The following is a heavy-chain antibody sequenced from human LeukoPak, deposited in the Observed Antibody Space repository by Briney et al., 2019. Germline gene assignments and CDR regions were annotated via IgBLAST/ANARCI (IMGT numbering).Heavy chain of an antibody. D-gene: IGHD5/OR15-5a*01. V-gene: IGHV3-23*01. J-gene: IGHJ6*04. Sequence: GGSLRLSCAASGFTFSSYAMRWVRQAPGKGLEWVSAISGSGGSTYYADSVKGRFTISRDNSKNTLYLQMNSLRAEDTAVYYCAKRVVHDYYYYGMDVWGKGTTVTVSS. CDR2: ISGSGGST. CDR1: GFTFSSYA. CDR3: AKRVVHDYYYYGMDV.